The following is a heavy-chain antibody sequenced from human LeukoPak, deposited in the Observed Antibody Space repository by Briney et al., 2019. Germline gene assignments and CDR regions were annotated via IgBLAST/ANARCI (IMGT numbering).Heavy chain of an antibody. CDR3: ARDLNSLYGSGSYSDGWFDP. CDR1: GYTFTSYY. J-gene: IGHJ5*02. CDR2: INPSGGST. Sequence: ASVKVSCKASGYTFTSYYMHWVRQAPGQGLEWMGIINPSGGSTSYAQKFQGRVTMTRDTSTSTVYMELSSLRSEDTAVYYCARDLNSLYGSGSYSDGWFDPWGQGTLVTVSS. V-gene: IGHV1-46*01. D-gene: IGHD3-10*01.